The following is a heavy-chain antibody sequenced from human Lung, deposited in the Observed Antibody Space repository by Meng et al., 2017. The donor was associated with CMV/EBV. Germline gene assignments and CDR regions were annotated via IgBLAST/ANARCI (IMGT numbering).Heavy chain of an antibody. D-gene: IGHD3-22*01. CDR3: ARGYYYYDNSGYPTYFDF. CDR2: IYHRGTT. Sequence: SXTLSLXCAVSGGSISSTNWWRWVRQPPGKGLEWIGKIYHRGTTNYNPSLKSRVTMSVDKSNNQFSLKLTSVTAADTAVYYCARGYYYYDNSGYPTYFDFWXRGTXVTVSS. J-gene: IGHJ2*01. V-gene: IGHV4-4*02. CDR1: GGSISSTNW.